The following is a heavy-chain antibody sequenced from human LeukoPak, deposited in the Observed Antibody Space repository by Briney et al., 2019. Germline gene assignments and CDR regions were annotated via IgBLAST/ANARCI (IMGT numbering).Heavy chain of an antibody. J-gene: IGHJ5*02. D-gene: IGHD2/OR15-2a*01. V-gene: IGHV4-59*02. CDR3: ARTFYEERFDP. Sequence: KPSETLSLICNVSGASVSSGYWSWIRQPPGKGLEWIGYVYYSGSTNYNPSLNGRVTISADTSKNQFFLKMTFVTAADTAVYYCARTFYEERFDPWGQGTLVTVSS. CDR2: VYYSGST. CDR1: GASVSSGY.